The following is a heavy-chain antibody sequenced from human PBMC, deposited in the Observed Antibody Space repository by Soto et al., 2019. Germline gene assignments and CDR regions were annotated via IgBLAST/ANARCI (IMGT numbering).Heavy chain of an antibody. CDR1: GGTFSSYA. Sequence: QVQLVQSGAEVKKPGSSVKVSCKASGGTFSSYAISWVRQAPGQGLEWMGGIIPIFGTANYAQKFQGRVTITAEESTSTAYMALSSLRSEDTAVYYCARAVLGGSYWDWDYYYGTDVWGQGTTVTVSS. CDR3: ARAVLGGSYWDWDYYYGTDV. J-gene: IGHJ6*02. CDR2: IIPIFGTA. D-gene: IGHD1-26*01. V-gene: IGHV1-69*01.